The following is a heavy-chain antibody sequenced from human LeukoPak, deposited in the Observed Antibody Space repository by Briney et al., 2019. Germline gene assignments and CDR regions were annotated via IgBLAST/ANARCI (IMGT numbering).Heavy chain of an antibody. CDR3: ARQALRYFDWLTIPPYYFDY. V-gene: IGHV4-38-2*02. J-gene: IGHJ4*02. CDR2: IYHSGRT. D-gene: IGHD3-9*01. Sequence: PSETLSLTCTVSGYSISSDYYWGWIRQPPGKGLEWIGSIYHSGRTYYNPSLKSRVTISVDTSKNQFSLKLSSVTAADTAVYYCARQALRYFDWLTIPPYYFDYWGQGTLVTVSS. CDR1: GYSISSDYY.